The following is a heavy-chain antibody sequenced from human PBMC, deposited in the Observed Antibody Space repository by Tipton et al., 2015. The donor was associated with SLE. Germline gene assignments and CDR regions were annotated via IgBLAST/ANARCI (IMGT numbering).Heavy chain of an antibody. J-gene: IGHJ6*02. Sequence: TLSLTCSVSGGSISSNYWIWIRQPPGKGLEWIGYISDGGDTNYNPSLKSRVTISVDPAKNQFSLRLTSVTAADSALYYCARGMLTWRGAVLGVDVWGQGTTVTVSS. CDR3: ARGMLTWRGAVLGVDV. CDR1: GGSISSNY. D-gene: IGHD2-8*01. V-gene: IGHV4-59*08. CDR2: ISDGGDT.